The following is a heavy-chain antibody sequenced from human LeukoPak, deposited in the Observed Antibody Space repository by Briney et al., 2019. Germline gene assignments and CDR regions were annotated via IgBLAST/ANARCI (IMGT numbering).Heavy chain of an antibody. Sequence: KPGGSLRLSCAAPGFSFSSYSMSWVRQAPGKGLEWVSFISRSSSDIYHADSVKGRFTIPRDNAKNSLYLQMNSLRAEDTAVYYCARDLPAAVDWGQGTLVTVSS. CDR2: ISRSSSDI. D-gene: IGHD2-2*01. V-gene: IGHV3-21*01. CDR3: ARDLPAAVD. CDR1: GFSFSSYS. J-gene: IGHJ4*02.